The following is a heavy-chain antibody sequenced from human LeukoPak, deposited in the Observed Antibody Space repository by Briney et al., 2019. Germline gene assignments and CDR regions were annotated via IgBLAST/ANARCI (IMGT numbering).Heavy chain of an antibody. D-gene: IGHD2-2*01. CDR3: ARPFRHPNCSSTSCKNYYYYMDV. CDR1: GFTFDDYG. CDR2: IYPGDSDT. V-gene: IGHV5-51*01. Sequence: GGSLRLSCAASGFTFDDYGMSWVRHAPGKGLEWMGIIYPGDSDTIYSPSFQGQVTISADKSISTAYLQWSSLKASDTAMYYCARPFRHPNCSSTSCKNYYYYMDVWGKGTTVTVSS. J-gene: IGHJ6*03.